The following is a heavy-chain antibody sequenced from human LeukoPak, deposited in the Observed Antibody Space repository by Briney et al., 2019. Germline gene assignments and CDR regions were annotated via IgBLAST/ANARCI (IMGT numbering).Heavy chain of an antibody. CDR1: GGSIRITNW. CDR3: ARGCLTTGGWFDP. V-gene: IGHV4/OR15-8*02. D-gene: IGHD4-11*01. J-gene: IGHJ5*02. Sequence: SETLSLTSGRSGGSIRITNWWSGVRQPPGQGLEWIGEISLSGQTNFNPSLNGRVTMSLDESRNQLSLKLTSVTAADTAVYYCARGCLTTGGWFDPWGQGTLVTVSS. CDR2: ISLSGQT.